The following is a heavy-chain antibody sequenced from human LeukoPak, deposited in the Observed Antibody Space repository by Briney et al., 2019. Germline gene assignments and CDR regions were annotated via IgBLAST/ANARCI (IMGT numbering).Heavy chain of an antibody. D-gene: IGHD3-3*01. V-gene: IGHV4-31*03. CDR2: IYYSGST. J-gene: IGHJ4*02. Sequence: SQTLSLTCTVSGGSISSGGYYWSCIRQHAGKGLEWIGYIYYSGSTYYNPSLNSRVTISVDTSKNQFSLKLSSVTAADTAVYYCARDLLRKGLAYWGQGTLVTVSS. CDR1: GGSISSGGYY. CDR3: ARDLLRKGLAY.